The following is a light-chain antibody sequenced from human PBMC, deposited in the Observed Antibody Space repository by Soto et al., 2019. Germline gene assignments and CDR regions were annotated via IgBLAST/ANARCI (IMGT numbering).Light chain of an antibody. V-gene: IGKV1-5*03. CDR1: QSISSW. Sequence: DIQLTQSPSTLSASVGDRVTITCRASQSISSWLACYQQNPGQAPKLLVYKASSLESGVPSRFSGSGSGTEFTLTICTLQPDDFATYYCQQYEAYPLTFGGGNKVEI. CDR3: QQYEAYPLT. J-gene: IGKJ4*01. CDR2: KAS.